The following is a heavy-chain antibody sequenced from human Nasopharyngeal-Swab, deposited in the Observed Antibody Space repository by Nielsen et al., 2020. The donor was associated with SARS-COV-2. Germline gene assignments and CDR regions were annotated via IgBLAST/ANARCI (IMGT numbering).Heavy chain of an antibody. CDR3: ASDTSSGWYEYFQH. CDR1: GGTFSSYA. Sequence: SVKVSCKASGGTFSSYAISWVRQAPGQGLEWMGGIIPIFGTANYAQKFQGRVTITADESTSTAYMELRSLRSEDTAVYHCASDTSSGWYEYFQHWGQGTLVTVSS. J-gene: IGHJ1*01. V-gene: IGHV1-69*13. CDR2: IIPIFGTA. D-gene: IGHD6-19*01.